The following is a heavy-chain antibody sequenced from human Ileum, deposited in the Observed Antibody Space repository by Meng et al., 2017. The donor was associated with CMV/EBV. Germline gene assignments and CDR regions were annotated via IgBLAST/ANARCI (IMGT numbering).Heavy chain of an antibody. CDR3: ARDGLTYCGGDCYGAYYYYYGMDV. V-gene: IGHV3-30-3*01. CDR2: ISYDGSNK. Sequence: GESLKISCAASGFTFSSYAMHWVRQAPGKGLEWVAVISYDGSNKYYADSVKGRFTISRDNSKNTLYLQMNSLRAEDTAVYYCARDGLTYCGGDCYGAYYYYYGMDVWGQGTTVTVSS. J-gene: IGHJ6*02. CDR1: GFTFSSYA. D-gene: IGHD2-21*01.